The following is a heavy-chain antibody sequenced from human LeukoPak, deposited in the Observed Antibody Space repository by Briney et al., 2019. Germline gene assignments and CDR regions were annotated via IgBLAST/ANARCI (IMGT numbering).Heavy chain of an antibody. CDR2: IKQDGSET. D-gene: IGHD3-10*01. J-gene: IGHJ4*02. CDR3: ARDYYGSGIFDY. V-gene: IGHV3-7*01. Sequence: GGSLRLSCAASAFIFTDYWMSWVRQAPGKGLEWVANIKQDGSETNYADSVKGRFTISRDNAKNSLYLQMNSLRAEDTAVYYCARDYYGSGIFDYWGQGTLVTVSS. CDR1: AFIFTDYW.